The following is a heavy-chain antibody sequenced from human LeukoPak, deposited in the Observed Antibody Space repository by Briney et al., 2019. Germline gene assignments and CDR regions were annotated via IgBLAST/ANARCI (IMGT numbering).Heavy chain of an antibody. CDR3: AARALAYCGGDCASNGDNWFDP. J-gene: IGHJ5*02. CDR2: IYTSGST. D-gene: IGHD2-21*02. V-gene: IGHV4-4*09. CDR1: GGSISSYY. Sequence: PSETLSLTCTVSGGSISSYYWSWIRQPPGKGLEWIGYIYTSGSTNYNPSLKSRVTISVDTSKNQFSLKLSSVTAADTAVYYCAARALAYCGGDCASNGDNWFDPWGQGTLVTVSS.